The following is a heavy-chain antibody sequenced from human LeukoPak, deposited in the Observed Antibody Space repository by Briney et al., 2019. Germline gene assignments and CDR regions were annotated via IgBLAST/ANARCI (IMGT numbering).Heavy chain of an antibody. J-gene: IGHJ4*02. Sequence: TSETLSLTCAVYGGSFSGYYWSWIRQPPGKGLEWIGEINHSGSTNYNPSLKSRVTISVDTSKNQFSLKLSSVTAADTAVYYCARHTLPTPGLTPFDYWGQGTLVTVSS. CDR2: INHSGST. D-gene: IGHD4/OR15-4a*01. CDR1: GGSFSGYY. V-gene: IGHV4-34*01. CDR3: ARHTLPTPGLTPFDY.